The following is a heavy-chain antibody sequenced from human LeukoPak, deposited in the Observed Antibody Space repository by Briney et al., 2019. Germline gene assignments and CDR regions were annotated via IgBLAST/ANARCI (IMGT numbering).Heavy chain of an antibody. CDR2: ISSSSSYI. J-gene: IGHJ4*02. Sequence: GGSLRLSCAASGFTFSSYSMNWVRQAPGKGLEWVSSISSSSSYIYYADSVKGRFTISRDNAKNSLYLQMNSLRAEDTAVYYCAKGVGATRGNFDYWGQGTLVTVSS. V-gene: IGHV3-21*01. D-gene: IGHD1-26*01. CDR1: GFTFSSYS. CDR3: AKGVGATRGNFDY.